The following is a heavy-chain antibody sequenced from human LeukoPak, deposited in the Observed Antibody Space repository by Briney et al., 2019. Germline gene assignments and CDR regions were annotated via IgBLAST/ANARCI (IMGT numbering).Heavy chain of an antibody. J-gene: IGHJ4*02. D-gene: IGHD6-19*01. CDR1: GGSISSSSYY. Sequence: SETLSLTCTVSGGSISSSSYYWGWIRQPPGKGLEWIGSIYYSGSTYYNPSLKSRVTISVDTSKNQFSLKLSSVTAADTAVYYWAGPGDRRGLYGGSDYWGQGTLVTVSS. V-gene: IGHV4-39*01. CDR3: AGPGDRRGLYGGSDY. CDR2: IYYSGST.